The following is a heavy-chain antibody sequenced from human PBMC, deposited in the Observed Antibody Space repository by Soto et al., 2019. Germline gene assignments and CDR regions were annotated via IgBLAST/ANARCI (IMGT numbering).Heavy chain of an antibody. CDR1: GFTFSSYA. J-gene: IGHJ4*02. D-gene: IGHD3-10*01. V-gene: IGHV3-23*01. CDR3: AKDHYYGSGSPPFFDY. CDR2: ISGSGGST. Sequence: GSLRLSCKASGFTFSSYAMSWVRQAPGKGLEWVSAISGSGGSTYYADSVKGRFTISRDNSKNTLYLQMNSLRAEDTAVYYCAKDHYYGSGSPPFFDYWGEGTLVTVSS.